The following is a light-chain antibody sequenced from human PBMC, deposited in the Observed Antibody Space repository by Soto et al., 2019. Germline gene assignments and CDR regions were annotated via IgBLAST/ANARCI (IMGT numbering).Light chain of an antibody. J-gene: IGLJ3*02. V-gene: IGLV2-14*01. CDR2: EVS. CDR1: SSDVGGYSY. CDR3: SSYTSSSILWV. Sequence: QSALTQPASVSGSPGQSITISCTGTSSDVGGYSYVSWYQQHPGKAPKLMIYEVSNRPSGVSNRFSGSKSGNTASLTISGLQAEDEADYYCSSYTSSSILWVFGGGTKLTVL.